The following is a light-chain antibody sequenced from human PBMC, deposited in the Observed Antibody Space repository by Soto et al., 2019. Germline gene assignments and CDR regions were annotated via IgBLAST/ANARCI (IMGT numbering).Light chain of an antibody. V-gene: IGKV3-20*01. CDR3: QQLVSSYT. CDR2: GAS. CDR1: QSVSSSY. J-gene: IGKJ2*01. Sequence: EIVLTQSPGTLSLSPGERATLSCRASQSVSSSYLAWYQHKPGQAPRLLIYGASSRATGIPDRLSGSGSRTDFTLSISVLEPEDIAVYYCQQLVSSYTFGQETKLAIK.